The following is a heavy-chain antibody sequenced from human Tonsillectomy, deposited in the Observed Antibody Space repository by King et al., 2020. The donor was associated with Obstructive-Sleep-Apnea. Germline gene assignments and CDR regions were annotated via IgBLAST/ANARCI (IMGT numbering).Heavy chain of an antibody. J-gene: IGHJ5*01. CDR1: GFTFDSYA. V-gene: IGHV3-23*04. D-gene: IGHD3-10*01. CDR2: INSRGTT. CDR3: AKEGGGSGVYWVDS. Sequence: VQLVQSGGGLVQPEGSLRLSCAASGFTFDSYAMSWVRQAPGKGLEWVSAINSRGTTFYADSVKGRFTISRDNSKYTVDLQVNSLRAEDTAFYYCAKEGGGSGVYWVDSWGQGPLVTVLS.